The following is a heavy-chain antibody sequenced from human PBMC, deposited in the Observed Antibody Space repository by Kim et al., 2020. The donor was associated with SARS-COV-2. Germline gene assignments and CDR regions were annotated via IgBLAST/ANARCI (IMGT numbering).Heavy chain of an antibody. J-gene: IGHJ4*02. CDR3: TTDLHDYGDRDY. D-gene: IGHD4-17*01. Sequence: DYAAPVKGRFTIARDDPQNTLYLQMNSLRTEDTAVYYCTTDLHDYGDRDYWGQGTLVTVSS. V-gene: IGHV3-15*01.